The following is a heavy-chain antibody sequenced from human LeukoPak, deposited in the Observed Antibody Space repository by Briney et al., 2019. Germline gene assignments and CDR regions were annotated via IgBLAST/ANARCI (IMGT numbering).Heavy chain of an antibody. J-gene: IGHJ5*02. Sequence: SETLSLTCTVSGGSISSGDYYWSWIRQPPGKGLEWIGYIYYSGNTYYNPSLRSRVTIPVDTSKNQFSLKLSSVTAADTAVYYCASAGTHWDYNWFDPWGQGTLVTVSS. CDR2: IYYSGNT. CDR1: GGSISSGDYY. V-gene: IGHV4-30-4*01. D-gene: IGHD1-7*01. CDR3: ASAGTHWDYNWFDP.